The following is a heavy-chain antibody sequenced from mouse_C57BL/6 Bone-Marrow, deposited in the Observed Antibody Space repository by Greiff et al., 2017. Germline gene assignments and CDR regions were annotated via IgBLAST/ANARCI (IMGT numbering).Heavy chain of an antibody. CDR3: STGHFSYDCCRDY. D-gene: IGHD2-12*01. CDR2: ISSGGST. Sequence: QVQLQQSGPGLVQPGQCLSITCTASGFSFTSYGVHWVRQSPGKGLEWLGVISSGGSTAYNAAFMSGLGITTDNSTSKVFFQMNSLQADDAAVYYCSTGHFSYDCCRDYWGQGTPVTVSA. CDR1: GFSFTSYG. J-gene: IGHJ3*01. V-gene: IGHV2-5*01.